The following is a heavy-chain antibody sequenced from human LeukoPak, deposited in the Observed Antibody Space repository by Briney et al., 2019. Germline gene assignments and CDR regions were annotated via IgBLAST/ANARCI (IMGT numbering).Heavy chain of an antibody. V-gene: IGHV1-46*01. CDR2: INPSGGSA. CDR1: GYTFTSYH. CDR3: ARDRPPLLRYFDWRGAFDI. D-gene: IGHD3-9*01. Sequence: ASVKVSCMASGYTFTSYHMHWVRQAPGQGLEWMGIINPSGGSASYAQKFQGRVTMTRDTSTSTVYMELSSLRSEDTAVYYCARDRPPLLRYFDWRGAFDIWGQGTMVTVSS. J-gene: IGHJ3*02.